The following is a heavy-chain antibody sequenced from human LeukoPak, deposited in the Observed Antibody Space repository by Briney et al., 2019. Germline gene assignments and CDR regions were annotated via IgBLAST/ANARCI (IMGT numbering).Heavy chain of an antibody. D-gene: IGHD3-22*01. CDR1: GFTFDDYA. Sequence: PGGSLRLSCAASGFTFDDYAMHWVRQAPGKGLEWVSGISWNSGSIGYADSVKGRFTISRDNAKNSLYLRMNSLRAEDTALYYCAKDMHYYDSSGYLFDYWGQGTLVTVSS. CDR2: ISWNSGSI. CDR3: AKDMHYYDSSGYLFDY. V-gene: IGHV3-9*01. J-gene: IGHJ4*02.